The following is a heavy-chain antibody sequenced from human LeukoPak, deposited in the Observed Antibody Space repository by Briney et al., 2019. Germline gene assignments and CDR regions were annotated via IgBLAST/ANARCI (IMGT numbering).Heavy chain of an antibody. CDR1: GGTFSSYA. CDR2: IIPILGIA. V-gene: IGHV1-69*04. D-gene: IGHD6-19*01. CDR3: ARDYGARGIAVARAEYFQH. Sequence: SVKVSCKASGGTFSSYAISWVRQAPGQGLEWMGRIIPILGIANYAQKFQGRVTITADKSTSTAYMELSSLRSEDTAVYYCARDYGARGIAVARAEYFQHWGQGTLVTVSS. J-gene: IGHJ1*01.